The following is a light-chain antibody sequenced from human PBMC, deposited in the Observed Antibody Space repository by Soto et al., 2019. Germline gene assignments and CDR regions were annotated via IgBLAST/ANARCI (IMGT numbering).Light chain of an antibody. CDR1: QGIGNY. V-gene: IGKV1-27*01. CDR3: HKYNSAPLP. Sequence: DIQMTQSPSSLSASVGDRVTITCRASQGIGNYLAWYQQKPGKVPKLLIYAASTLLSGVPYRFSGSESGTDFTLTISSLQPEDVVTYYCHKYNSAPLPFGGDTKVDLK. J-gene: IGKJ4*01. CDR2: AAS.